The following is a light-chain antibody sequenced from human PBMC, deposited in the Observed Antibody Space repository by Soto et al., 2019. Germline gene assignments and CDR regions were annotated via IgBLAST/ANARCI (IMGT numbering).Light chain of an antibody. V-gene: IGKV4-1*01. J-gene: IGKJ1*01. CDR3: HQYAVTPWT. CDR1: QSVLYSPNNKNY. Sequence: DIVMTQSPDSLVVSLGERATISCKSSQSVLYSPNNKNYLAWFQQKPGQPPKVLIYWASTLESGVPDRFSGSGSGTDFTVTINSLQAEDGAVYYWHQYAVTPWTFGQGTRVEI. CDR2: WAS.